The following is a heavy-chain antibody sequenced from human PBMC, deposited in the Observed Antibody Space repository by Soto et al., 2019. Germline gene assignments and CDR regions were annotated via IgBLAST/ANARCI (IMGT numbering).Heavy chain of an antibody. V-gene: IGHV1-3*01. J-gene: IGHJ4*02. CDR2: INGGDGNT. Sequence: ASVKVSCKTPGYTFTSYAMHWVRQAPGQRLERMGWINGGDGNTKYSQKFQGRVTITRDTSATTAYMELSSLRSEDTAVYYCATGPRREYWGQGSLVTVSS. CDR3: ATGPRREY. CDR1: GYTFTSYA.